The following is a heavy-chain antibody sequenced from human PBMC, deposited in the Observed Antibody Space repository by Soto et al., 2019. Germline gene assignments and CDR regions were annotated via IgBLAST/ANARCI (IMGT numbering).Heavy chain of an antibody. J-gene: IGHJ6*02. CDR1: GFTFSTYA. Sequence: EVQLLESGGGLVQPGGSLRLSCAASGFTFSTYAMSWVRQAPGEGPEWVSTFSGSGGRTGGRTYYADSVKGRFTISRXXXXXXXXXXXXXXXXXXXXXXXXXXXXTGDKCPCMDVWGQGTTVTVSS. D-gene: IGHD3-9*01. CDR2: FSGSGGRTGGRT. CDR3: XXXXTGDKCPCMDV. V-gene: IGHV3-23*01.